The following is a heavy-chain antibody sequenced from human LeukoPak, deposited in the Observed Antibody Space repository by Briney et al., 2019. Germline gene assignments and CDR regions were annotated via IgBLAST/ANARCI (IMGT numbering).Heavy chain of an antibody. D-gene: IGHD6-19*01. V-gene: IGHV1-2*04. J-gene: IGHJ4*02. CDR3: ARDYSSGWPNFDY. Sequence: ASVKVSCKASGYTFTSYGISWVRQALGQGLEWMGWINPNSGGTNYAQKFQGWVTMTRDTSISTAYMELSRLRSDDTAVYYCARDYSSGWPNFDYWGQGTLVTVSS. CDR1: GYTFTSYG. CDR2: INPNSGGT.